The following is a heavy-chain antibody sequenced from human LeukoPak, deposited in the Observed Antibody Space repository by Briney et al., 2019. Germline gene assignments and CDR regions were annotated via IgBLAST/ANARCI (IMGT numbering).Heavy chain of an antibody. Sequence: GGSLRLSCAASGFTFDDYAMHWVRQAPGKGLEWVSGISWNSGSIGYADSVKGRFTISRDNAKNSLYLQMNSLRAEDTALYYCAKDKRYYYDSSGYYYYYGMDVWGQGTTVTVSS. V-gene: IGHV3-9*01. CDR2: ISWNSGSI. J-gene: IGHJ6*02. CDR3: AKDKRYYYDSSGYYYYYGMDV. CDR1: GFTFDDYA. D-gene: IGHD3-22*01.